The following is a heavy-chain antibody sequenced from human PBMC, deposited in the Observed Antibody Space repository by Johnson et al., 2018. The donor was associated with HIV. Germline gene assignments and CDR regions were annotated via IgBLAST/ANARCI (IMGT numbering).Heavy chain of an antibody. V-gene: IGHV3-23*04. J-gene: IGHJ3*02. CDR2: ISGSGGST. D-gene: IGHD6-19*01. CDR1: GFTFSSYA. CDR3: ARRGGSGWSAFDI. Sequence: VQLVESGGGLVQPGGSLRLSCSASGFTFSSYAMSWVRQAPGKGLEWVSGISGSGGSTYYADSVKGRFTISRDNSTNTLYLQMNSLRAEDTALYYCARRGGSGWSAFDIWGQGTIVTVSS.